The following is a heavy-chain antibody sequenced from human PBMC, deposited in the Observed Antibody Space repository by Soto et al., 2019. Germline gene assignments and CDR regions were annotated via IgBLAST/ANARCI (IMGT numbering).Heavy chain of an antibody. V-gene: IGHV1-18*01. CDR2: IRGYNGNT. Sequence: QVQLVQSGAEVKKPGASVKVSCKASGYTFTSFGISWVRQAPGQGLEWMGWIRGYNGNTKYVQKFQGRVTMTTATSTSTAHMELRSLRSDDTAVYYWARDSRLFGEVIYQYYGMDVWGQGTRVTVSS. D-gene: IGHD3-3*01. CDR1: GYTFTSFG. J-gene: IGHJ6*02. CDR3: ARDSRLFGEVIYQYYGMDV.